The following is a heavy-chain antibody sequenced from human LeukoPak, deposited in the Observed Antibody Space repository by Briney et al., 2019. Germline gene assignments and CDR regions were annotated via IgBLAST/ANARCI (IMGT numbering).Heavy chain of an antibody. CDR3: ARVVSQQLAI. Sequence: GGSLRLSCAASGFTFSYFEMNWVRQAPGKGLEWVSSISSSSSYIYYADSVKGRFTISRDNAKNSLYLQMNSLRAEDTAVYYCARVVSQQLAIWGQGTMVTVSS. J-gene: IGHJ3*02. CDR2: ISSSSSYI. D-gene: IGHD6-13*01. V-gene: IGHV3-21*01. CDR1: GFTFSYFE.